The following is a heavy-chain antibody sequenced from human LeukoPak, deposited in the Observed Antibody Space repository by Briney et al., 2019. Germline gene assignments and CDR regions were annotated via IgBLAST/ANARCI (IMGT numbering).Heavy chain of an antibody. CDR2: INPTTGEI. V-gene: IGHV1-2*02. CDR1: GYTFADYY. D-gene: IGHD6-6*01. J-gene: IGHJ6*04. Sequence: GGLVKVSCKASGYTFADYYIHWLRQAPGRGLEWVSWINPTTGEIKSSQNFQGRATMTWDTSLGTAFMELRRLTSDDTAVYYCLRGERITAERPAVHVWGKGTTVIVSS. CDR3: LRGERITAERPAVHV.